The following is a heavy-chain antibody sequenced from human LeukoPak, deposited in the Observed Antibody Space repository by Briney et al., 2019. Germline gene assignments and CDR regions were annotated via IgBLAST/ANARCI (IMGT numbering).Heavy chain of an antibody. CDR3: AKDDRDGYTPLPNDY. Sequence: GGSLRLSCAASGFTFSSYGMHWVRQAPGKGLEWWAVISYDGSNKYYADSVKGRFTISRDNSKNTLYLQMNSLRAEDTAVYYCAKDDRDGYTPLPNDYWGQGTLVTVSS. D-gene: IGHD5-24*01. CDR1: GFTFSSYG. V-gene: IGHV3-30*18. CDR2: ISYDGSNK. J-gene: IGHJ4*02.